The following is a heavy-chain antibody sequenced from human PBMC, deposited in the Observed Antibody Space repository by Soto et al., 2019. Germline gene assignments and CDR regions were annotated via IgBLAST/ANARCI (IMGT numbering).Heavy chain of an antibody. J-gene: IGHJ5*02. D-gene: IGHD2-2*02. CDR1: GYTFTNYA. V-gene: IGHV1-18*04. CDR2: ISAYNGNT. Sequence: GASVKVSCKASGYTFTNYAINWVRQAPGHGLEWMGWISAYNGNTNYAQKLQGRVTMTTDTSTSTAYMELRSLRSDDTAVYYCARMGPYCGTTSCYSYNWFDPWGQGTLVTVSS. CDR3: ARMGPYCGTTSCYSYNWFDP.